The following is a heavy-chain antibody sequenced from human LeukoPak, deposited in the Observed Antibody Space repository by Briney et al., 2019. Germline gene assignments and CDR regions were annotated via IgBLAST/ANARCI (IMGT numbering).Heavy chain of an antibody. D-gene: IGHD5-24*01. V-gene: IGHV3-7*01. CDR3: ARDGVRDGLYFDY. CDR2: INQDGREK. CDR1: GFTFSSYA. Sequence: PGGSLRLSCATSGFTFSSYAMSWVRQAPGQGLEWVANINQDGREKQYVDSVRGRFTISRDNAKNSLYLQMNSLRVEDTALYYCARDGVRDGLYFDYWGQGILVTVSS. J-gene: IGHJ4*02.